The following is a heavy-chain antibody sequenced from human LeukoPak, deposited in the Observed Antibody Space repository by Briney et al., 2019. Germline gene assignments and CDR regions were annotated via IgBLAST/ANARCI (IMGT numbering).Heavy chain of an antibody. J-gene: IGHJ2*01. D-gene: IGHD6-13*01. CDR3: ARVYYSSSYDYWYFDL. CDR1: GGSFSGYY. Sequence: ASETLSLTCAVYGGSFSGYYWSWIRQPPGKGLEWIGEINHSGSTNYNPSLKSRVTISVDTSKNQFSLKLSSVTAADTAVYYCARVYYSSSYDYWYFDLWGRGTLVTVSS. CDR2: INHSGST. V-gene: IGHV4-34*01.